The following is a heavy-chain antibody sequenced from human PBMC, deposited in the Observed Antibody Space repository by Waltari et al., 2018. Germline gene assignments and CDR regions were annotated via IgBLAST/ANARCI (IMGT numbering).Heavy chain of an antibody. CDR3: ARETSYGMDV. Sequence: EVQLVESGGGLVQPGGSLRLSCAASGFTFSSDSMNWVRQAPGKGLEWVSYISSSSSTIYYADSVKGRFTISRDNAKNSLYLQMNSLRAEDTAVYYCARETSYGMDVWGQGTTVTVSS. J-gene: IGHJ6*02. V-gene: IGHV3-48*01. CDR2: ISSSSSTI. CDR1: GFTFSSDS.